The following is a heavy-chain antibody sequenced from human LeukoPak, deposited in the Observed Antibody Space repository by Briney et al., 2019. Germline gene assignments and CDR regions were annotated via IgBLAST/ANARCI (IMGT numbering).Heavy chain of an antibody. J-gene: IGHJ4*02. V-gene: IGHV4-34*01. CDR2: INHSGST. Sequence: PSETLSLTXAVYGGSFSGYYWSWIRQPPGKGLEWIGEINHSGSTNYNPSLKSRVTISVDTSKNQFSLKLSSVTAADTAVYYCARGLNLRWLQMTFDYWGQGTLVTVSS. D-gene: IGHD5-24*01. CDR3: ARGLNLRWLQMTFDY. CDR1: GGSFSGYY.